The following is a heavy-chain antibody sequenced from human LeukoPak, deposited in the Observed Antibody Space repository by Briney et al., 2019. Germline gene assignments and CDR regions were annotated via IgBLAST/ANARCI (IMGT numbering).Heavy chain of an antibody. CDR3: ARPRTAQQLVPKY. CDR1: GYTFTDYY. D-gene: IGHD6-13*01. V-gene: IGHV1-2*02. CDR2: INPNSGGT. Sequence: ASVKVSCKAFGYTFTDYYMHWVRQAPGQGLEWMGWINPNSGGTNYAQKSQGRVTMTRDTSISTAYMELRRRTYDDTAVYYCARPRTAQQLVPKYWGQGTLVTVSS. J-gene: IGHJ4*02.